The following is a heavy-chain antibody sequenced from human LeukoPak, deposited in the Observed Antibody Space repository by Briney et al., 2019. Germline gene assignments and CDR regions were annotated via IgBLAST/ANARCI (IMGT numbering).Heavy chain of an antibody. CDR1: GGSFSGYY. J-gene: IGHJ4*02. Sequence: PSETLSLTCAVYGGSFSGYYWSWIRQPPGKGLEWIGEINHSGSTNYNPSLKSRLTISVDTSKNQFSLKLSSVTAADTAVYYCARSFGESYFDYWGQGTLVTVPS. CDR2: INHSGST. D-gene: IGHD3-10*01. CDR3: ARSFGESYFDY. V-gene: IGHV4-34*09.